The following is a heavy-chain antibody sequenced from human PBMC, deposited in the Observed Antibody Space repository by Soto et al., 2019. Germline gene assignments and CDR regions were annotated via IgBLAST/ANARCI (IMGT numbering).Heavy chain of an antibody. Sequence: GESLKISCKGSRYSFTSYWISWVRQMPGKGPEWMGRIDPSDSYTNYSPSFQGHVTISADKSISTAYLQWSSLKASDTAMYYCARLVVVVAATSGYYYYGMDVWGQGTTVTVSS. CDR3: ARLVVVVAATSGYYYYGMDV. V-gene: IGHV5-10-1*01. CDR2: IDPSDSYT. D-gene: IGHD2-15*01. J-gene: IGHJ6*02. CDR1: RYSFTSYW.